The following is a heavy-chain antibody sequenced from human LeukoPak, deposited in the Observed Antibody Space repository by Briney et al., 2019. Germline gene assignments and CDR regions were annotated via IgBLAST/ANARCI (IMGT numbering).Heavy chain of an antibody. CDR3: ARNPITTTGTNWFDP. CDR1: GYTFTSYD. D-gene: IGHD6-13*01. Sequence: ASVKVSCKASGYTFTSYDINWVRQATGQGLEWMGWMSPNNGNTGSAQKFQGRVTMTRNTSIGTAYMELSSLRSEDTAVYYCARNPITTTGTNWFDPWGQGTLVTVSS. CDR2: MSPNNGNT. J-gene: IGHJ5*02. V-gene: IGHV1-8*01.